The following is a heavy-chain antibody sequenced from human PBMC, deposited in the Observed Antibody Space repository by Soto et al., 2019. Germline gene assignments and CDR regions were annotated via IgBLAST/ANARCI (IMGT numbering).Heavy chain of an antibody. Sequence: QVQLQESGPGLVKPSQTLSLTCTVSGGSISSGGDYCSWIRQLPGKGLEWIGYIHYSGSTYYNPSLQSRITISVDTSKNQFSLKLSSVTAEDTALYYCAIYDSSGYILTYWGQGTLVTVSS. CDR3: AIYDSSGYILTY. J-gene: IGHJ4*02. CDR1: GGSISSGGDY. D-gene: IGHD3-22*01. CDR2: IHYSGST. V-gene: IGHV4-31*03.